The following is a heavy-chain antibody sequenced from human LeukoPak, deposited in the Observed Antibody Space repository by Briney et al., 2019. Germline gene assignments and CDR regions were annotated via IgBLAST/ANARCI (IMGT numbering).Heavy chain of an antibody. CDR2: ISGSGGIT. J-gene: IGHJ3*01. Sequence: GGSLRLSCAASGFTFSSYVMSWVRQAPGKGLEWVSGISGSGGITYYEDSVKGRFTISRDNSKNTLFLQMNSLRAEDTAVYYCAKDRSCTGSSCNVGSWGQGTMVTVSS. CDR1: GFTFSSYV. CDR3: AKDRSCTGSSCNVGS. V-gene: IGHV3-23*01. D-gene: IGHD2-2*01.